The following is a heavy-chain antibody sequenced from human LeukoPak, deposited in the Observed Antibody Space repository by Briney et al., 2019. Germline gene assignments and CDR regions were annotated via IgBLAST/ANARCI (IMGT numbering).Heavy chain of an antibody. CDR2: IYHSGST. CDR3: ARYNPPWYFDL. D-gene: IGHD1-14*01. CDR1: GGSISSGGYY. Sequence: SETLSLTCTVSGGSISSGGYYWSWIRQHPGKGLEWIGYIYHSGSTYYNPSLKSRVTISVDTSKNQFSLKLSSVTAADTAVYYCARYNPPWYFDLWGRGTLVTVSS. J-gene: IGHJ2*01. V-gene: IGHV4-31*03.